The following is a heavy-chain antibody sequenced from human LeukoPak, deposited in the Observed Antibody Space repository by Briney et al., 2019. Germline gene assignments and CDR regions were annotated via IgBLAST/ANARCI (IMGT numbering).Heavy chain of an antibody. V-gene: IGHV3-23*01. J-gene: IGHJ4*02. CDR1: GFTFSSYG. CDR2: ISGSGGST. Sequence: GRSLRLSCAASGFTFSSYGMSWVRQAPGMWLEWVSAISGSGGSTYYADSVKGRFTISRDNSKNTLYLQMNSLRAEDKAVYYYAKSATVTTSAGWGQASLVNVSS. CDR3: AKSATVTTSAG. D-gene: IGHD4-17*01.